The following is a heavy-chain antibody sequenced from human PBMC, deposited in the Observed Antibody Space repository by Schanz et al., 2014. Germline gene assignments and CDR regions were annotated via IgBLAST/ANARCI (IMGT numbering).Heavy chain of an antibody. CDR3: ARSRIATPRGYDI. CDR1: GYTFPSYG. J-gene: IGHJ4*02. Sequence: QVQLVQSGSEVKKPGASVKVSCKASGYTFPSYGISWVRQAPGPGVEWMGWINAYNGDTKFAQTFQVRVTLTTDTSYSTVCMELTGLTSDDTAAYYCARSRIATPRGYDIWGQGTLVTVSS. V-gene: IGHV1-18*04. D-gene: IGHD3-3*01. CDR2: INAYNGDT.